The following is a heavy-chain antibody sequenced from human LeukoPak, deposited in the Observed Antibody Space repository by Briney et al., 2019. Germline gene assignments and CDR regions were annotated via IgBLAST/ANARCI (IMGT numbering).Heavy chain of an antibody. J-gene: IGHJ4*02. CDR3: ARETPSGYYFDY. V-gene: IGHV3-74*01. Sequence: PGGSLRLSCAASGFTFSSYWMHWVRQAPGKGLVWVSRINSDGSSTSYADSVKGRFTISRDNSKNTLYLQMNSLRAEDTAVYYCARETPSGYYFDYWGQGTLVTVSS. D-gene: IGHD3-10*01. CDR2: INSDGSST. CDR1: GFTFSSYW.